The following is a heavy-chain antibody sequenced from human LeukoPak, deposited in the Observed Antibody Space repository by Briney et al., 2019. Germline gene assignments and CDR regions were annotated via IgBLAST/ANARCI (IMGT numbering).Heavy chain of an antibody. CDR2: INSDGSST. Sequence: PGGSLRLSCAASGFTFSSYWMHWVRQAPGKGLVWVSRINSDGSSTSYADSVKGRFTISRDNAKNTLYLQMNSLRAEDTAVYYCARSSYSSSTYWYWGQGTLVTVSS. CDR3: ARSSYSSSTYWY. CDR1: GFTFSSYW. V-gene: IGHV3-74*01. J-gene: IGHJ4*02. D-gene: IGHD6-6*01.